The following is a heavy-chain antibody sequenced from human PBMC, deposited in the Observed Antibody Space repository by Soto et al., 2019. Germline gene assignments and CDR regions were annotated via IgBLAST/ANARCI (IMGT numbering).Heavy chain of an antibody. CDR1: GVSVSSRGFY. CDR2: IAYSGTT. Sequence: QVHLQESGPGLVKPSETLSLLCTVSGVSVSSRGFYWSWIRQSPERGLEWIGYIAYSGTTNYNPSLKSRVTISVDTSNNQFSLRLSSVTAADTAVYLCARDYITHPNYHFDYWGQGTRVTVSS. V-gene: IGHV4-61*08. J-gene: IGHJ4*02. CDR3: ARDYITHPNYHFDY. D-gene: IGHD1-20*01.